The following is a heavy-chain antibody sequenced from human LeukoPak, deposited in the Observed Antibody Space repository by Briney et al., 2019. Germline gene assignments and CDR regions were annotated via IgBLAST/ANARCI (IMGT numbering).Heavy chain of an antibody. D-gene: IGHD6-13*01. CDR2: VRFDGSNK. CDR1: GFTFNRYD. Sequence: SGGSLRLSCGASGFTFNRYDMHWVRQAPGKGLEWVTFVRFDGSNKYYADSVKGRFTVSRDNSKNTLYLQMNSLRAEDTAVYYCANTQDIAAAGKYFQYWGQGTLVTVSS. J-gene: IGHJ1*01. V-gene: IGHV3-30*02. CDR3: ANTQDIAAAGKYFQY.